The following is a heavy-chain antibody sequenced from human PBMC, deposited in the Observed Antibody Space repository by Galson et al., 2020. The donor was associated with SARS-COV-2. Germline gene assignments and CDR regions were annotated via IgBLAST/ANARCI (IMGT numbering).Heavy chain of an antibody. V-gene: IGHV3-30*02. D-gene: IGHD1-1*01. J-gene: IGHJ4*02. CDR3: AKDGKRGWDFDY. CDR1: GFKFNTYG. Sequence: GGSLRLSCAASGFKFNTYGMHCVRQAPGKGLEWVAFVHGDDRSKNYADSVKGRFTISRENSKNTLYLQLNSLRAEDTGVYYCAKDGKRGWDFDYWGQGTLVTVSS. CDR2: VHGDDRSK.